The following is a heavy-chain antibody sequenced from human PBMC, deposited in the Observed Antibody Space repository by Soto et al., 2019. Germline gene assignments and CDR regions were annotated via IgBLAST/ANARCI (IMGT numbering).Heavy chain of an antibody. CDR2: VCYRGTT. CDR3: ARQGEHSSSYFFDS. Sequence: NPSETLSLTCTVSGDSIDTSSYCWGWIRQPPGKGLGWIGSVCYRGTTYYNPSLKSRLTISVDTSKRQFSLKLSSVTAAGTAVFYCARQGEHSSSYFFDSWGQGTLVTVSS. V-gene: IGHV4-39*01. CDR1: GDSIDTSSYC. J-gene: IGHJ4*02. D-gene: IGHD6-6*01.